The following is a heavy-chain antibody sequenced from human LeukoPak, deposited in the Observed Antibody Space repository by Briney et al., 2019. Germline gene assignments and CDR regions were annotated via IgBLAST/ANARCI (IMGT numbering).Heavy chain of an antibody. D-gene: IGHD3-10*01. Sequence: SETLSLTCTVSGGSIISGGYYWSWIRQRPGQGLEWIVHIAESGTTYYTPSLKSRVTISVYPSKNQFSLRLGPVTAADTAVYFCARVDYYASGTYLNWFDPWGQGTQVTVSS. CDR2: IAESGTT. V-gene: IGHV4-31*03. CDR3: ARVDYYASGTYLNWFDP. J-gene: IGHJ5*02. CDR1: GGSIISGGYY.